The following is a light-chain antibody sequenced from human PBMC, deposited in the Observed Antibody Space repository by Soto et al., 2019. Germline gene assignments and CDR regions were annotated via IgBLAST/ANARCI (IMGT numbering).Light chain of an antibody. CDR3: QQRSNWPPWT. CDR2: DAS. J-gene: IGKJ1*01. Sequence: EIVLTQSPATLSLSPGERATLSCRASQRISKYLAWYQQKPGQAPRLLIYDASNRATGVPARFSGSGSGTDFTLTISSLEPEDFAVYYCQQRSNWPPWTLGQGTKVDIK. CDR1: QRISKY. V-gene: IGKV3-11*01.